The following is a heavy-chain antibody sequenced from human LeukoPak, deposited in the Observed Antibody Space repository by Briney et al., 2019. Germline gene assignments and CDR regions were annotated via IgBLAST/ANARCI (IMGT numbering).Heavy chain of an antibody. CDR2: IYYSGST. CDR1: GGSISSYY. D-gene: IGHD5-12*01. V-gene: IGHV4-59*08. CDR3: ARHKGRFIVATVGGHFDY. Sequence: SETLSLTCTVSGGSISSYYWSWIRQPPGKGLEWIGYIYYSGSTNYNPSLKSRVTISVDTSKNQFFLKLSSVTAADTAVYYCARHKGRFIVATVGGHFDYWGQGTLVTVSS. J-gene: IGHJ4*02.